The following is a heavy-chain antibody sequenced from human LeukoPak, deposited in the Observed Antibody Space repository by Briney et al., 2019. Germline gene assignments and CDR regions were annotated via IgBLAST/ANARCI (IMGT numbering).Heavy chain of an antibody. J-gene: IGHJ4*02. CDR3: AKASSTVVTDY. CDR2: IGGSGGGT. CDR1: GFTFINHA. V-gene: IGHV3-23*01. D-gene: IGHD4-23*01. Sequence: GGSLRLSCVASGFTFINHAMTWVRQAPGQGLEWVSSIGGSGGGTYYADSVKGRFTISRDNSKNTLYLQMNSLRAEDTAVYYCAKASSTVVTDYWGQGTLVTVSS.